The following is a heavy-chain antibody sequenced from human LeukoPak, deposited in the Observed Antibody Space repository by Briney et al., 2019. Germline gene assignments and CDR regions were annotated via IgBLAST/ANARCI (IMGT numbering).Heavy chain of an antibody. D-gene: IGHD3-10*01. CDR2: IYTSGNT. CDR3: AGNYYGSGSYGDY. V-gene: IGHV4-61*02. J-gene: IGHJ4*02. Sequence: PSQTLSLTCTVSGGSISSGSYYWSWIRQPAGKGLEWIGRIYTSGNTNYNPSLKSRVTISVDTSKNQFSLKLSSVTAADTAVYYCAGNYYGSGSYGDYWGQGTLVTVSS. CDR1: GGSISSGSYY.